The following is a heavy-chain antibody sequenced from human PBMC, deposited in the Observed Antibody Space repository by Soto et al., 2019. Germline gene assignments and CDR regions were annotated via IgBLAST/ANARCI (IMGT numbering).Heavy chain of an antibody. CDR3: ASNSYGYIFYDH. D-gene: IGHD5-18*01. CDR1: GGSISSGDYY. V-gene: IGHV4-30-4*01. J-gene: IGHJ4*02. Sequence: PSETLSLTCTVSGGSISSGDYYWGWIRHPPGKGLEWIGYIYYSGSTYYNPSLKSRVTISVDTSKNQFSLKLSSVTAADTAVYYCASNSYGYIFYDHWGQGTLVTVSS. CDR2: IYYSGST.